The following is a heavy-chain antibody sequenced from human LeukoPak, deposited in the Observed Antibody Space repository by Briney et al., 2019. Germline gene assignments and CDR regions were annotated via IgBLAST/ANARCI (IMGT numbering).Heavy chain of an antibody. Sequence: GGSLRLSCAASGFTFSSYGMHWVRQAPGKGLEWVAVIWYDGSNKYYADSVKGRFTISRDNSKNTLYLQMNSLRAEDTAVYYCAKDHTAKGIAAAGVFDYWGQGTLATVSS. J-gene: IGHJ4*02. V-gene: IGHV3-33*06. CDR3: AKDHTAKGIAAAGVFDY. D-gene: IGHD6-13*01. CDR2: IWYDGSNK. CDR1: GFTFSSYG.